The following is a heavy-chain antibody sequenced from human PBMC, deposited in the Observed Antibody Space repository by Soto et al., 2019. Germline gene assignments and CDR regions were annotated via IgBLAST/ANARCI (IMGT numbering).Heavy chain of an antibody. V-gene: IGHV3-9*01. CDR1: GFTFDDYA. CDR2: ISWNSGSI. J-gene: IGHJ4*02. D-gene: IGHD3-22*01. Sequence: PGGSLRLSCAASGFTFDDYAMHWVRQAPGKGLEWVSGISWNSGSIGYADSVKGRFTISRDNAKNSLYLQMNSLRAEDTALYYCAKDTYYYDSSGPYVDYWGQGTLVTVSS. CDR3: AKDTYYYDSSGPYVDY.